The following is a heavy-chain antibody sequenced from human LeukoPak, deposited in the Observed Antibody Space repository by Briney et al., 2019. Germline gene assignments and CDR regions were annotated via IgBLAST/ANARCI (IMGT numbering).Heavy chain of an antibody. Sequence: PGGSLRLSCAASGFTFSSSGMNWVRQAPGKGLEWISYIRSSSTTIYYADSVKGRFTISRDNAKNSLYLQMNSLRAEDTAVYYCASGYSSGPVYWGQGNLVTVSS. D-gene: IGHD6-19*01. V-gene: IGHV3-48*04. CDR2: IRSSSTTI. CDR3: ASGYSSGPVY. CDR1: GFTFSSSG. J-gene: IGHJ4*02.